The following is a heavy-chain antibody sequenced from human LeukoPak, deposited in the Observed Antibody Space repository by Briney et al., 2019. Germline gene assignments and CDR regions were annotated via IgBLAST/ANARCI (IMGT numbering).Heavy chain of an antibody. CDR3: AKGPGTAGVPNFDH. D-gene: IGHD6-13*01. Sequence: PGGSLRLSCAASGFTFRDYAMTWVRQAPGKGLEWVSGISGSGGITYYTDSVKGRFSISRDNFKNTLSLQMNSLRAEDTAVYYCAKGPGTAGVPNFDHWGQGTLVTVSS. CDR1: GFTFRDYA. J-gene: IGHJ4*02. CDR2: ISGSGGIT. V-gene: IGHV3-23*01.